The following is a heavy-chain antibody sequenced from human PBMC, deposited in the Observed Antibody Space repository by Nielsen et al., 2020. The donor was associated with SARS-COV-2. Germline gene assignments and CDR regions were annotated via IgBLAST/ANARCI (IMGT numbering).Heavy chain of an antibody. V-gene: IGHV3-43*01. CDR3: AREPFLYGMDV. Sequence: GESLKISCAASGFTFDDYTMHWVRQAPGKGLEWVSLISWDGGSTYYADSVKGRFIISRDNSENTVYLQMNSLRAEDTAVYYCAREPFLYGMDVWGQGTTVTVSS. CDR1: GFTFDDYT. D-gene: IGHD2-21*01. CDR2: ISWDGGST. J-gene: IGHJ6*02.